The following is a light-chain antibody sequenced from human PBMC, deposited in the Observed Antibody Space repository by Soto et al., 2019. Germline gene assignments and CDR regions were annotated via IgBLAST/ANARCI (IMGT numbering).Light chain of an antibody. CDR2: DAS. Sequence: DIQMTQSPSTLFASVGYRVTITCRASQSISSWLAWYQQKPGKAPKLLIYDASSLESGVPSRFSGSGSGTEFTLTISSLQPDDFAPYYCQQYNSYSLTFGQGTKVEIK. J-gene: IGKJ1*01. V-gene: IGKV1-5*01. CDR1: QSISSW. CDR3: QQYNSYSLT.